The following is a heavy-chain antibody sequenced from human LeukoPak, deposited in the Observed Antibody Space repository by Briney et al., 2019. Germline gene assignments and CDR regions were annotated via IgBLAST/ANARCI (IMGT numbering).Heavy chain of an antibody. CDR2: MNPNSGNT. CDR3: ARGAKTSGYNDY. CDR1: GYTFTSYD. D-gene: IGHD5-12*01. Sequence: GASVKVSCKASGYTFTSYDINWVRQATGQGLEWMGWMNPNSGNTGYAQKFQGRVTMTRNTSISTAYMELSSLRSEDTAVYYCARGAKTSGYNDYWGQGTLVTVSS. V-gene: IGHV1-8*02. J-gene: IGHJ4*02.